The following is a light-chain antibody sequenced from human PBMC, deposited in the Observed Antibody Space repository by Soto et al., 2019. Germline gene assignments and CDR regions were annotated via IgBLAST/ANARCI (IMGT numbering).Light chain of an antibody. J-gene: IGKJ5*01. CDR3: LQSYDSPIT. Sequence: DIPMTQSPSSLSASVGDRVTITCRASQHISTYLNWYQQETGKAPNLLIYAASSLQSGVPSRFSGSGSGTDFTLTISSLQPEDFATYYCLQSYDSPITSGQGTRVEIK. V-gene: IGKV1-39*01. CDR2: AAS. CDR1: QHISTY.